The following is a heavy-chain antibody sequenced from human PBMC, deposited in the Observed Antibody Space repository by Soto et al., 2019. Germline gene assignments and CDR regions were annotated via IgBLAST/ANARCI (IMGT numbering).Heavy chain of an antibody. CDR3: ARRLYGDYDY. D-gene: IGHD4-17*01. V-gene: IGHV1-18*01. J-gene: IGHJ4*02. CDR2: ISTYNGNT. Sequence: QVQLVQSGAEVQMPGASVKVSCRASGYSFTTSGITWVRQAPGQGLEWMGWISTYNGNTNYAQKIQDRLILTTDTSTSTAYMELRSLRSDDTAIYYCARRLYGDYDYWGQGTRVTVSS. CDR1: GYSFTTSG.